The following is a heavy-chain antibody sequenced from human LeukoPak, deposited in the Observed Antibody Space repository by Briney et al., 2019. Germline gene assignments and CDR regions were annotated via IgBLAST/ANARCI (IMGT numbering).Heavy chain of an antibody. CDR3: AKDMHSSGWYYFDY. J-gene: IGHJ4*02. Sequence: GGSLRLSCAASGFTFDDYAMHWVRQAPGKGLEWVSGISWNSGSIGYADSVKGRFTISRDNAKNSLYLQMNSLRAEDMALYYCAKDMHSSGWYYFDYWGQGTLVTVSS. V-gene: IGHV3-9*03. CDR1: GFTFDDYA. D-gene: IGHD6-19*01. CDR2: ISWNSGSI.